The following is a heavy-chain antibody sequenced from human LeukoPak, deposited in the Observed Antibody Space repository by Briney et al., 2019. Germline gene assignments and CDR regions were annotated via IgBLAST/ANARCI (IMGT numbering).Heavy chain of an antibody. V-gene: IGHV3-23*01. D-gene: IGHD2-15*01. CDR1: GFTFSNYA. Sequence: GGSLRLSCAASGFTFSNYAMSWVRQAPGRGLEWVSTISGSGANTYYSDSVKGRFTISRDNSKNTLYLQMNSLRADDTAIYYCAKGRALEVVAAFNYWGQGTVVTASS. CDR3: AKGRALEVVAAFNY. J-gene: IGHJ4*02. CDR2: ISGSGANT.